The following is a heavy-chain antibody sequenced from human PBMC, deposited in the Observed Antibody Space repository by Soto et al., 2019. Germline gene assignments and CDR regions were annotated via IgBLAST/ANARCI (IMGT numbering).Heavy chain of an antibody. D-gene: IGHD3-16*01. CDR1: GFSLANFP. J-gene: IGHJ4*02. Sequence: GGSLRLSCVASGFSLANFPMNWVRQTPGKGLEWISYISPRGDNIYYADSVKGRFTISRDNAKNSLYLQMNSLRAEDTAVYYCASFMISWPLWGQGTLVTVSS. V-gene: IGHV3-21*05. CDR2: ISPRGDNI. CDR3: ASFMISWPL.